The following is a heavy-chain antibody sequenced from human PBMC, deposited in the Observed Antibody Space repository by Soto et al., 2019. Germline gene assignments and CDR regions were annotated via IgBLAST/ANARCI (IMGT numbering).Heavy chain of an antibody. CDR1: GFSLSTSGVV. CDR2: IYWDDDK. CDR3: AHAPYSSSSIYGMDV. J-gene: IGHJ6*02. Sequence: SGPTLVNPTQTLTLTCTFSGFSLSTSGVVVGWIRQPPGKALEWLALIYWDDDKRYSPSLKSRLTITKDTSKNQVVLTMTNVDPVDTATYYCAHAPYSSSSIYGMDVWGQGTTVTVSS. V-gene: IGHV2-5*02. D-gene: IGHD6-13*01.